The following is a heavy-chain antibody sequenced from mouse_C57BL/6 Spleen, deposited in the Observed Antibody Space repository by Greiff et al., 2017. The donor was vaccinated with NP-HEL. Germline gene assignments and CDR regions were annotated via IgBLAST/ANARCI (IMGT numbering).Heavy chain of an antibody. CDR3: ARDYYGRRGYFDY. Sequence: DVHLVESGGGLVKPGGSLKLSCAASGFTFSDYGMHWVRQAPEKGLEWVAYISSGSSTIYYADTVKGRFTISRDNAKNTLFLQMTSLRSEDTAMYYCARDYYGRRGYFDYWGQGTTLTVSS. CDR1: GFTFSDYG. D-gene: IGHD1-1*01. CDR2: ISSGSSTI. V-gene: IGHV5-17*01. J-gene: IGHJ2*01.